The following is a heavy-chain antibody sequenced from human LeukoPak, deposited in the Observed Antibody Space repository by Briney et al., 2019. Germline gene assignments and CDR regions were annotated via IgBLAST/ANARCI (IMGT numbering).Heavy chain of an antibody. CDR2: IKSKSDGGTV. J-gene: IGHJ4*02. V-gene: IGHV3-15*01. Sequence: GGSLRLSCAASGFTFSNTWMSWVRQAPGKGLEWVGRIKSKSDGGTVDYAAPVKGRFTISGDDSKNTLCLQMNSLKTEDTAVYYCTTEWGSGWYFDYWGQGTLVTVSS. CDR1: GFTFSNTW. D-gene: IGHD6-19*01. CDR3: TTEWGSGWYFDY.